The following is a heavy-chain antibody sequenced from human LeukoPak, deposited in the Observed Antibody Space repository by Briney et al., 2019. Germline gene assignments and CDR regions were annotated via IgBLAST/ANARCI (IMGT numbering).Heavy chain of an antibody. CDR2: ISGSGGST. Sequence: GGSLRLSCAASGFTFSSYSMNWVRQAPGKGLEWVSAISGSGGSTYYADSVKGRFTISRDNSKNTLYLQMNSLRAEDTAVYYCAKTKGSGSYFNWFDPWGQGTLVTVSS. J-gene: IGHJ5*02. CDR1: GFTFSSYS. CDR3: AKTKGSGSYFNWFDP. V-gene: IGHV3-23*01. D-gene: IGHD3-10*01.